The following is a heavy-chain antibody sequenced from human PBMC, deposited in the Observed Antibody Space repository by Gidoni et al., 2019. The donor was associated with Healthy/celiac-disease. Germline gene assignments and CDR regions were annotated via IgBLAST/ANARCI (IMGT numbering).Heavy chain of an antibody. V-gene: IGHV3-30-3*01. J-gene: IGHJ6*02. CDR3: AIVYSGSYWEFGYYYGMDV. CDR1: GFTFSSYA. CDR2: ISYDGSNK. D-gene: IGHD1-26*01. Sequence: QVQLVESGGGVVQPGRSLRLSCAASGFTFSSYAMHCVRQAPGKGLEWVAVISYDGSNKYYADSVKGRFTISRDNSKNTLYLQMNSLRAEDTAVYYCAIVYSGSYWEFGYYYGMDVWGQGTTVTVSS.